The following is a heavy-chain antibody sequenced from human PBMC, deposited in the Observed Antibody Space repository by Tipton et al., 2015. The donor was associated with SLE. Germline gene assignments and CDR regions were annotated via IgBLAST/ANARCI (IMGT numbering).Heavy chain of an antibody. D-gene: IGHD1-26*01. CDR2: IIFSGST. CDR3: ARHGEWELYYFDY. J-gene: IGHJ4*02. CDR1: GDSVTSYY. V-gene: IGHV4-59*08. Sequence: LRLSCTVSGDSVTSYYWSWIRQPPGKGLEWIGYIIFSGSTYYNPSLKSRVTTSIDTSRNQFSLELTSVTAADTARYYCARHGEWELYYFDYWGQGTLVTVSS.